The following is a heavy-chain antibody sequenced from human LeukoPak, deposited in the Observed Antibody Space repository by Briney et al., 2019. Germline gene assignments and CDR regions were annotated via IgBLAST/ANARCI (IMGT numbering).Heavy chain of an antibody. CDR1: GYTLTELS. J-gene: IGHJ4*02. Sequence: ASVKVSCKVSGYTLTELSMHWVRQAPGKGLEWMGGFDPEDGETIYPQKFQGRVTMTEDTSTDTAYMELSSLRSEDTAVYYCATEGGRSSGYWLGTYYFDYWGQGTLVTVSS. CDR3: ATEGGRSSGYWLGTYYFDY. V-gene: IGHV1-24*01. CDR2: FDPEDGET. D-gene: IGHD3-22*01.